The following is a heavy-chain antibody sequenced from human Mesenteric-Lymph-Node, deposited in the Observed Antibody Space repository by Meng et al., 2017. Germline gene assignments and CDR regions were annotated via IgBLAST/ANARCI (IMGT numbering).Heavy chain of an antibody. CDR2: IYYSGNT. CDR1: GGSVSNGNYY. CDR3: AGLTFTNYFDP. D-gene: IGHD4/OR15-4a*01. J-gene: IGHJ5*02. Sequence: QVQLQESGPGLVKPSQTLSLTCTVSGGSVSNGNYYWSWNRQPPGKGLEWIGYIYYSGNTFYNPSLKSQVTISVDTSKNQFSLKLTSVTAADTAVYYCAGLTFTNYFDPWGQGTLVTVSS. V-gene: IGHV4-30-4*01.